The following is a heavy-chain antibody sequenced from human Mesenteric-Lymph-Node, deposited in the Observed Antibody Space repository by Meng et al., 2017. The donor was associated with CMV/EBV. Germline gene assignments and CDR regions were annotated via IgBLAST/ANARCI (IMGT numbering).Heavy chain of an antibody. CDR2: IRSKPYGGAT. CDR1: GFTFGDYA. Sequence: GGSLRLSCSASGFTFGDYAMNWVRQAPGKGLEWVGFIRSKPYGGATAYAASVKGRFTFSRDDSKSIAYLQMNSLKTEDTAVYYCTRGQEWELPLVDYWGQGTLVTVSS. D-gene: IGHD1-26*01. V-gene: IGHV3-49*04. CDR3: TRGQEWELPLVDY. J-gene: IGHJ4*02.